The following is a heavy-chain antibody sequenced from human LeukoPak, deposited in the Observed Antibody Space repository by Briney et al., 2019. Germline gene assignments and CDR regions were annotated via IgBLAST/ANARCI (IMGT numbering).Heavy chain of an antibody. CDR1: GFTFSSYG. D-gene: IGHD3-10*02. Sequence: GGSLRLSCAASGFTFSSYGMHWVRQAPGKGLEWVAVISYDGSNKYYADSVKGRFTISRDNSKNTLYLQTNSLRAEGTAVYYCAKDLLFDWFDPWGQGTLVTVSS. V-gene: IGHV3-30*18. J-gene: IGHJ5*02. CDR2: ISYDGSNK. CDR3: AKDLLFDWFDP.